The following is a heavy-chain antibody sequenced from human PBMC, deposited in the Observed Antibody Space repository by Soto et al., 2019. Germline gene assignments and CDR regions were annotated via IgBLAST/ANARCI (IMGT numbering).Heavy chain of an antibody. CDR3: TTSYVEDYNDAFDI. CDR1: GFTFGDYA. CDR2: IRSKAYGGTT. V-gene: IGHV3-49*03. D-gene: IGHD4-4*01. J-gene: IGHJ3*02. Sequence: GGSLRLSCTASGFTFGDYAMSWFRQAPGKGLEWVGFIRSKAYGGTTEYAASVKGRFTISRDDSKSIAYLQMNSLKTEDTAVYYCTTSYVEDYNDAFDIWGQGTMVTVSS.